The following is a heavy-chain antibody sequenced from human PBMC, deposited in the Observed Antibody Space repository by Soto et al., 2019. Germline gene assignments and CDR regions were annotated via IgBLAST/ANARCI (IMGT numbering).Heavy chain of an antibody. Sequence: QPGGSLRLSCAASGFTFSSYAMHWVRQAPGKGLEWVAVISYDGSNKYYADSVKGRFTISRDNSKNTLYLQMNSLRAEDTAVYYCARDLGEFGYNWNYYYYYGMDVWGQGTTVTVSS. D-gene: IGHD1-20*01. CDR3: ARDLGEFGYNWNYYYYYGMDV. CDR2: ISYDGSNK. J-gene: IGHJ6*02. CDR1: GFTFSSYA. V-gene: IGHV3-30-3*01.